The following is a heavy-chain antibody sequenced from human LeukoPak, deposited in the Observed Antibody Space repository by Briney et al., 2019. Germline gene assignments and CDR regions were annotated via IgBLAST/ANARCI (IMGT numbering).Heavy chain of an antibody. CDR2: ISYDGNTI. V-gene: IGHV3-30-3*01. J-gene: IGHJ4*02. D-gene: IGHD5-18*01. Sequence: GGSLRLSCAASEFTFSNYALHWVRQAPGKGLQWVAVISYDGNTIHYADSVKGRFIISRDASKNTLYLQMNSLRAEDTAVYYCARVVGYQYYFDFWGQGTLVTVSS. CDR3: ARVVGYQYYFDF. CDR1: EFTFSNYA.